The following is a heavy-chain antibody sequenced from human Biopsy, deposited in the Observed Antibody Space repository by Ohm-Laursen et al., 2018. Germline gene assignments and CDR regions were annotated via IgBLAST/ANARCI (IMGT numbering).Heavy chain of an antibody. CDR1: GGSLSSYS. D-gene: IGHD1-26*01. J-gene: IGHJ4*02. CDR3: ALGGGSYVNFDY. V-gene: IGHV4-4*07. Sequence: GTLSLTCTVSGGSLSSYSWSWIRQPAGKGLEWIGQIYTSGITNYNPSLKSRVTMSVDTSKNKFSLRVSSVTAADTAVYYCALGGGSYVNFDYWGQGTLVTVSP. CDR2: IYTSGIT.